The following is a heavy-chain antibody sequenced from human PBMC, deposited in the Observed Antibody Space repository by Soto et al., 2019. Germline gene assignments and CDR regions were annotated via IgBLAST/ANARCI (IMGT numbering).Heavy chain of an antibody. D-gene: IGHD2-15*01. CDR2: VYPGGNT. CDR3: ERARWYDAFNV. Sequence: SETLSLTCAVSGFSISSGNYWGWIRKHPGKGLEWIGSVYPGGNTYYNPSLKSRVSISIDLSKNQFSLKLTSVTAADTAAYYCERARWYDAFNVWGQGTVVTVSS. CDR1: GFSISSGNY. J-gene: IGHJ3*01. V-gene: IGHV4-38-2*01.